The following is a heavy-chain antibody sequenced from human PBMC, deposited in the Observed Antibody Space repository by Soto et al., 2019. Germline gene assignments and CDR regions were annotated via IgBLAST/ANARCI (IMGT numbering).Heavy chain of an antibody. CDR3: ASFWFEGPYGDYGPDAFAI. J-gene: IGHJ3*02. CDR1: GYTFTSYG. V-gene: IGHV1-18*01. CDR2: ISAYNGNT. D-gene: IGHD4-17*01. Sequence: GASVKVSCKASGYTFTSYGISWVRQAPGQGLEWMGWISAYNGNTNYAQKLQGRVTMTTDTSTSTAYMELRSLRPDDTAVYYCASFWFEGPYGDYGPDAFAIWGQGTMVTVSS.